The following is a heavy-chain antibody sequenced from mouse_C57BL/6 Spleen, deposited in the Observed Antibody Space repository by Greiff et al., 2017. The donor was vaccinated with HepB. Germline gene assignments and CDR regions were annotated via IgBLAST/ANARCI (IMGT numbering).Heavy chain of an antibody. Sequence: EVKLQESGPELVKPGASVKISCKASGYTFTDYYMNWVKQSHGKSLEWIGDINPNNGGTSYNQKFKGKATLTVDKSSSTAYMELRSLTSEDSAVYYCARGYDYGFDYYAMDYWGQGTSVTVSS. J-gene: IGHJ4*01. CDR3: ARGYDYGFDYYAMDY. V-gene: IGHV1-26*01. D-gene: IGHD2-4*01. CDR1: GYTFTDYY. CDR2: INPNNGGT.